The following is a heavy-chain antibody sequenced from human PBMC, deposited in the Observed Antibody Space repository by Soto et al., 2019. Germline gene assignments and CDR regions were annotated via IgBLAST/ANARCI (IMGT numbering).Heavy chain of an antibody. V-gene: IGHV3-23*01. CDR3: AKVERYYYDSSGYYSSPLF. CDR1: GFTLSSYA. D-gene: IGHD3-22*01. J-gene: IGHJ4*02. Sequence: EVQLLESGGGLVQPGGSLRLSCAASGFTLSSYAMSWVRQALGKGLEWVSAISGSGGTTYYADSVKGRFTISRDTSKNTLYLQMNSLRAEDTAVYYCAKVERYYYDSSGYYSSPLFWGQGTLVTVSS. CDR2: ISGSGGTT.